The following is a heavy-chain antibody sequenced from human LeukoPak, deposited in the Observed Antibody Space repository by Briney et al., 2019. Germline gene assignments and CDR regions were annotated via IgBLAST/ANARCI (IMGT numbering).Heavy chain of an antibody. Sequence: SETLSLTCTVSGGSISSGGYYWSWIRQPPGKGLEWIGYIYYSGSTYYNPSLKSRVTISVDTSKNQFSLKLSSVTAADTAVYYCAREVPYYYDSSGWTYYFDYWGQGTLVTVSS. J-gene: IGHJ4*02. CDR1: GGSISSGGYY. D-gene: IGHD3-22*01. CDR2: IYYSGST. CDR3: AREVPYYYDSSGWTYYFDY. V-gene: IGHV4-30-4*01.